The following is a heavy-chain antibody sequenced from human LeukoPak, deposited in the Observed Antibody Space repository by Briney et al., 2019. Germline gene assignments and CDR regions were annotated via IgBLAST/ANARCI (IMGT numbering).Heavy chain of an antibody. D-gene: IGHD3-22*01. CDR2: INHSGST. V-gene: IGHV4-34*01. J-gene: IGHJ4*02. CDR3: ARGRRHYDSSGYWY. CDR1: GGSFSGYY. Sequence: PSETLSLTCAVYGGSFSGYYWSWIRQPPGKGLEWIGEINHSGSTNYNPSLKSRVTISVDTSKNQFSLKLSSVTAADTAVYYCARGRRHYDSSGYWYWGQGTLVTVSS.